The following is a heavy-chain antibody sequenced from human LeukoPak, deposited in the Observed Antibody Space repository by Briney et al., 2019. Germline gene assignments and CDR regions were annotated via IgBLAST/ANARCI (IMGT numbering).Heavy chain of an antibody. CDR1: GFTFSSYA. CDR2: ISGSGGST. Sequence: QSGGSLRLSCAASGFTFSSYAMSWVRQAPGKGLEWVSAISGSGGSTYSADSVKGRFTISRDNSKNTLYLQMTSLRAEDTAVYYCARLLRFFDWLFVDDGGGGEYYFDYWGQGTLVTVSS. J-gene: IGHJ4*02. V-gene: IGHV3-23*01. D-gene: IGHD3-9*01. CDR3: ARLLRFFDWLFVDDGGGGEYYFDY.